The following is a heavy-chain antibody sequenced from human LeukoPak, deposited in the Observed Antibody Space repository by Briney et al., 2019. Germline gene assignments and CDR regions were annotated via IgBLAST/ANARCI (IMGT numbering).Heavy chain of an antibody. CDR1: GFTFSSYG. D-gene: IGHD6-19*01. CDR3: ARDHSSGWYYFDY. J-gene: IGHJ4*02. V-gene: IGHV3-33*01. CDR2: IWSDGSNK. Sequence: GRSLRLSCAASGFTFSSYGVHWVRQAPGKGLEWVAVIWSDGSNKYYADSVKGRFTISRDNSKNTLYLQMNSLRAEDTAVYYCARDHSSGWYYFDYWGQGTLVTVSS.